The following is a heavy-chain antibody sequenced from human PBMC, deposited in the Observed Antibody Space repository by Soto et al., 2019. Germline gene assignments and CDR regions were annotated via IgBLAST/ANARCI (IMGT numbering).Heavy chain of an antibody. V-gene: IGHV3-23*01. CDR2: ISGRGGST. J-gene: IGHJ4*02. CDR1: GFTFSSYA. D-gene: IGHD3-10*01. CDR3: AKCSDRRRYYGSGSYSSGVSIPAVFDY. Sequence: EVQLLESGGGLVQPGGSLRLSCAASGFTFSSYAMSWVRQAPGKGLEWVSAISGRGGSTYYADPVKGRFTISRDNSKNTLYLQMNSLRAEDTAVYYCAKCSDRRRYYGSGSYSSGVSIPAVFDYWGQGTLVTLSS.